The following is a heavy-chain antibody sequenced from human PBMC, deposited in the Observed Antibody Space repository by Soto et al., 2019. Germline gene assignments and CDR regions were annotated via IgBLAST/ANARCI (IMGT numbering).Heavy chain of an antibody. CDR2: ISAYNGNT. CDR3: AREGPYYDSSGYYYSAIDY. CDR1: GYTFTSYG. V-gene: IGHV1-18*01. Sequence: ASVKVSCKASGYTFTSYGISWVRQAPGKGLEWMGWISAYNGNTNYAQKLQGRVTMTTDTSTSTAYMELRSLRSDDTAVYYCAREGPYYDSSGYYYSAIDYWGQGTLVTVSS. J-gene: IGHJ4*02. D-gene: IGHD3-22*01.